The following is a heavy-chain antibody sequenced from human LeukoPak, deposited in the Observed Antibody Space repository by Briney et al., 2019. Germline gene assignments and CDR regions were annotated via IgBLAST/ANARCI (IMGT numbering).Heavy chain of an antibody. D-gene: IGHD6-19*01. CDR2: INSDGSST. CDR3: ARDSYVGSGCFDY. J-gene: IGHJ4*02. CDR1: GFTFSSYL. Sequence: GGSLRLSCAASGFTFSSYLMHWVRQAPGKGLVWVSRINSDGSSTSYADSVKGRFTISRDNAKNTLYLQMNSLRAEDTAVYYCARDSYVGSGCFDYWGQGTLVTVSS. V-gene: IGHV3-74*01.